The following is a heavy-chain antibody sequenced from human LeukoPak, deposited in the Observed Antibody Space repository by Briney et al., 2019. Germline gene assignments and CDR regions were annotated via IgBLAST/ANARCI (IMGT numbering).Heavy chain of an antibody. CDR1: GAFIPSSY. V-gene: IGHV4-59*01. CDR3: VRGNYDNRGYSNASDI. Sequence: PSETLSLTCTVYGAFIPSSYWSWIRQPPGKRLEWIGYIYYNGNTNSNPSLKSRVTISADTSKNRFSLKLTYVTAANTAIYYCVRGNYDNRGYSNASDIWGQGTMVTVSS. J-gene: IGHJ3*02. D-gene: IGHD3-22*01. CDR2: IYYNGNT.